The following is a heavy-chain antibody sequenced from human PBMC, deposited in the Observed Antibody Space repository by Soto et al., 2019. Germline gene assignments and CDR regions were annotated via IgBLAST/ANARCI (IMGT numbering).Heavy chain of an antibody. J-gene: IGHJ4*02. Sequence: GSLRLSCAASGFTFSSYGMHWVRQAPGKGLEWVAVIWYDGSNKYYADSVKGRFTISRDNSKNTLYLQMNSLRAEDTAVYYCAVGYSGYDLLAYWGQGTLLTVSS. CDR3: AVGYSGYDLLAY. CDR1: GFTFSSYG. V-gene: IGHV3-33*01. CDR2: IWYDGSNK. D-gene: IGHD5-12*01.